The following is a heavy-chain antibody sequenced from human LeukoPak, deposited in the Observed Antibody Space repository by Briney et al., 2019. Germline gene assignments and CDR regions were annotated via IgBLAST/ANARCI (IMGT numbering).Heavy chain of an antibody. CDR3: ARLRNCTNGVCRSWYFDL. CDR2: IYYTGST. D-gene: IGHD2-8*01. J-gene: IGHJ2*01. Sequence: SETLSLTCTVSGGSITSSSYYWGWIRQPPGKGPEWIGSIYYTGSTNYNPSLKSRVTISLDTSKNQFSLKLSSVTAADTAVYYCARLRNCTNGVCRSWYFDLWGRGTLVTVSS. V-gene: IGHV4-39*07. CDR1: GGSITSSSYY.